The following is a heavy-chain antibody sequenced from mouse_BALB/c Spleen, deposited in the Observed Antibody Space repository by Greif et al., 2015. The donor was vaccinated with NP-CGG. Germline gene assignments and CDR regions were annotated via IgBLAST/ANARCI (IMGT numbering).Heavy chain of an antibody. V-gene: IGHV1-7*01. CDR2: INPSTGYT. J-gene: IGHJ4*01. CDR3: ARSGNRYEAMDY. CDR1: GYTFTSYW. Sequence: QVQLQQSGAELAKPGASVKMSCKASGYTFTSYWMHWVKQRPGQGLEWIGYINPSTGYTEYNQKFKDKATLTADKSSSTAYMQLSSLTSEDSAVYYCARSGNRYEAMDYWGQGTSVTVSS. D-gene: IGHD2-14*01.